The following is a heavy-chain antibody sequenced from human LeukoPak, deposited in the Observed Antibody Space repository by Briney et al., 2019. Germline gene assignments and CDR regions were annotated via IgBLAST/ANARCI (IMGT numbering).Heavy chain of an antibody. CDR3: ARRGQRGYCSSTSCYHRYNWFDP. J-gene: IGHJ5*02. Sequence: SETLSLTCAVYGGSFSGYYWSWIRQPPGKGLEWIGEINHSGSTNYNPSLKSRVTISVDTSKNQFSLKLSSVTAADTAVYYCARRGQRGYCSSTSCYHRYNWFDPWGQGTLDTVSS. CDR1: GGSFSGYY. CDR2: INHSGST. D-gene: IGHD2-2*01. V-gene: IGHV4-34*01.